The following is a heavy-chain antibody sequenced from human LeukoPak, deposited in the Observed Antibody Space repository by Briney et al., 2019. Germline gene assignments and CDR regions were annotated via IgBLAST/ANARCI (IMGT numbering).Heavy chain of an antibody. V-gene: IGHV3-48*01. CDR2: IKNSR. D-gene: IGHD2-2*01. CDR1: GFTFSAYS. CDR3: AKSTSLH. Sequence: HSGGPLRLSCAASGFTFSAYSMNWVRQAPGKGLEWVSYIKNSRYYADSVKGRFAISRDNAKNSLYLQMNSLRAEDTAVYYCAKSTSLHWGQGTVVTVSS. J-gene: IGHJ4*02.